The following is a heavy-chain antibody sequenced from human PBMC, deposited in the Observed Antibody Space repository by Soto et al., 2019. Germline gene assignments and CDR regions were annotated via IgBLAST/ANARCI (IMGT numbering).Heavy chain of an antibody. CDR2: ISYDGSNK. CDR3: AKWYGVDV. Sequence: GGSLRLSCAASGFTFSSYGMHWVRQAPGKGLEWVAVISYDGSNKYYADSVKGRFTFSRDNSKNTLYLQMNSLRAEDTAVYYCAKWYGVDVWGQGTTVTVSS. J-gene: IGHJ6*02. CDR1: GFTFSSYG. V-gene: IGHV3-30*18.